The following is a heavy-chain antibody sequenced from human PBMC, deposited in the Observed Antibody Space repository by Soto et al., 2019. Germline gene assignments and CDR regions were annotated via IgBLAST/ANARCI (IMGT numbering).Heavy chain of an antibody. D-gene: IGHD6-13*01. CDR1: GGSISSNY. Sequence: SETLSLTCTAYGGSISSNYWTWIRQPPGKGLEWIGYVYNSGSTNYNPSLKSRVTISEDTSKSQFSLKVNSMTAADTAVYYCARSRREAVAGYTLDNWGQGILVTVSS. V-gene: IGHV4-59*01. CDR3: ARSRREAVAGYTLDN. CDR2: VYNSGST. J-gene: IGHJ4*02.